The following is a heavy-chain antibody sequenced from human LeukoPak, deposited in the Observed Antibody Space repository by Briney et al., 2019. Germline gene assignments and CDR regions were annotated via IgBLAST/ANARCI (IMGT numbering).Heavy chain of an antibody. D-gene: IGHD4-17*01. CDR3: AHRPTSATVTNRWFDP. J-gene: IGHJ5*02. CDR1: GFSLSTSGVG. V-gene: IGHV2-5*01. Sequence: SGSTLVNPTQTLTLTCTFSGFSLSTSGVGVGWIRQPPGKALEWLALIYWNDDKRYSPSLKSRLTITKDTSKNQVVLTMTNMDPVDTATYYCAHRPTSATVTNRWFDPWGQGTLVTVSS. CDR2: IYWNDDK.